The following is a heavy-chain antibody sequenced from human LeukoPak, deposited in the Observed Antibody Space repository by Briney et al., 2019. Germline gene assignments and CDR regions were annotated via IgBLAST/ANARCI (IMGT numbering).Heavy chain of an antibody. J-gene: IGHJ4*02. Sequence: VASVKVSCKASGGTFSSYAISWVRQAPGQGLEWMGGIIPIFGTANYAQKFQGRVTITADESTSTAYMELSSLRSEDTAVYYCARGKDYYDSSGYAPNDYWGQGTLVTVSS. CDR2: IIPIFGTA. D-gene: IGHD3-22*01. V-gene: IGHV1-69*13. CDR3: ARGKDYYDSSGYAPNDY. CDR1: GGTFSSYA.